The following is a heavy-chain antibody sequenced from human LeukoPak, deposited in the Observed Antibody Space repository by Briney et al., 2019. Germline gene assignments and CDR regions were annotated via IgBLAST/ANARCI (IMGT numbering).Heavy chain of an antibody. J-gene: IGHJ4*02. V-gene: IGHV4-39*07. D-gene: IGHD6-19*01. CDR3: ARLVEYSSGPVSTYYFDY. Sequence: SETLSLTCTVSGGSISSSSYYWGWIRQPPGKGLEWIGEINHSGGTNYNPSLKSRVTISVDTSKNQFSLKLSSVTAADTAVYYCARLVEYSSGPVSTYYFDYWGQGTLVTVSS. CDR2: INHSGGT. CDR1: GGSISSSSYY.